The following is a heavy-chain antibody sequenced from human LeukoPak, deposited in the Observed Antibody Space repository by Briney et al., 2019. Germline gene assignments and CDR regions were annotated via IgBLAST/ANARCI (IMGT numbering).Heavy chain of an antibody. CDR1: GGSISSYY. V-gene: IGHV4-59*01. CDR3: ARDADYYDSSGFVSANYYYGMDV. D-gene: IGHD3-22*01. Sequence: SETLSLTCTVSGGSISSYYWSWIRQPPGKGLVWIGYINYSRRTNYNPSLKSRVTISVDTSKNQFSLKLSSVTAADTAVYYCARDADYYDSSGFVSANYYYGMDVWGQGTTVTVSS. CDR2: INYSRRT. J-gene: IGHJ6*02.